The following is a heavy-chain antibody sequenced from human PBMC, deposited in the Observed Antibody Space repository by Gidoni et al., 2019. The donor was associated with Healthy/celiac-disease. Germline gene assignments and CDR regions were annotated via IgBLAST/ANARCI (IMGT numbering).Heavy chain of an antibody. J-gene: IGHJ4*02. CDR2: INHSGST. D-gene: IGHD6-13*01. V-gene: IGHV4-34*01. Sequence: QVQLQQWGAGLLKPSETLSLTCAVYGGSFSGYYWSWIRQPPGKGLEWIGEINHSGSTNYNPSLKSRVTISVDTSKNQFSLKLSSVTAADTAVYYCARGRNPIAAAGIFGYWGQGTLVTVSS. CDR3: ARGRNPIAAAGIFGY. CDR1: GGSFSGYY.